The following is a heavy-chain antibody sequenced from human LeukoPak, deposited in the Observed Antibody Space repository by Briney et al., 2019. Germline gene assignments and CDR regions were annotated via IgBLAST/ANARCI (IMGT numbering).Heavy chain of an antibody. Sequence: GGSLTLSCAASGFSFSASYMTWVRQAPGKGLECVAYIRPDGSSTYYVDSVKGRFTISRDNAKNSVYLQMNSLRVEDTALYYCSTEPRLLSYWGQGTLVTVSP. CDR3: STEPRLLSY. CDR1: GFSFSASY. D-gene: IGHD3-10*01. V-gene: IGHV3-7*01. CDR2: IRPDGSST. J-gene: IGHJ4*02.